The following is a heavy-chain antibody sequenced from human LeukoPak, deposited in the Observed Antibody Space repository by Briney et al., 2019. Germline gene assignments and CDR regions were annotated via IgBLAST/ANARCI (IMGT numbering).Heavy chain of an antibody. CDR1: GYTFSDYY. CDR3: ARDRYPSASHTRPPGPSDY. D-gene: IGHD1-14*01. Sequence: ASVKVSCKASGYTFSDYYMHWVRQAPGQGLEWMGWISAYNGNTNYAQKLQGRVTMTTDTSTSTAYMELRSLRSDDTAVYYCARDRYPSASHTRPPGPSDYWGQGTLVTVSS. V-gene: IGHV1-18*04. CDR2: ISAYNGNT. J-gene: IGHJ4*02.